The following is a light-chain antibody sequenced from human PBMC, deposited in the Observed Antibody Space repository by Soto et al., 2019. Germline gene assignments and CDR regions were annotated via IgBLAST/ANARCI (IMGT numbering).Light chain of an antibody. CDR2: GNS. J-gene: IGLJ2*01. CDR3: QSYDSSLSGPVV. V-gene: IGLV1-40*01. CDR1: SSNIGAGYV. Sequence: QSVLTQPPSVSGAPGQRVTISCTGSSSNIGAGYVVHWYQQLPGTAPKLLIYGNSNRPSGVPDRFSGSKSGTSASLAITGLQAEDEADYYCQSYDSSLSGPVVFGGGTKLTVL.